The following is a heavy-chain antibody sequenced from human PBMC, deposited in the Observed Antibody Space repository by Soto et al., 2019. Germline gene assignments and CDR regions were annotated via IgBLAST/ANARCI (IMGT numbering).Heavy chain of an antibody. J-gene: IGHJ4*02. D-gene: IGHD6-13*01. CDR2: IYYSGST. V-gene: IGHV4-59*01. CDR3: ASVGGAAARTFDY. Sequence: TLSLTCTVSGGSINDFYWSWIRQPPGKGLEWIGYIYYSGSTDYNPSLKGRVTISVDTSKNQFSLKLRSVTAADPAVYYCASVGGAAARTFDYWGQGTLVTVSS. CDR1: GGSINDFY.